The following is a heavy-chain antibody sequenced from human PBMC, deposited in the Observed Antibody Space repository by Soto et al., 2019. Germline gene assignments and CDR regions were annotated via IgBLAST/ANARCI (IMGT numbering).Heavy chain of an antibody. V-gene: IGHV1-18*01. CDR1: GYTFTNHG. CDR3: ARDLYPLAYYFDY. J-gene: IGHJ4*02. CDR2: ISGHNGNT. Sequence: QVQLVQSGAEVKKPGASVKVSCKASGYTFTNHGISWLRQAPGQGREWLGWISGHNGNTKYAQRLQGRVTMTTDTSTSTAYMELRSLKSDDTAVYYCARDLYPLAYYFDYWGQGTLVTVSS.